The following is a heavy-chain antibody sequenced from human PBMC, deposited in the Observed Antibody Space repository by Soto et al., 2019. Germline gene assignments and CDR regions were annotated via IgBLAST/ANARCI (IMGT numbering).Heavy chain of an antibody. CDR1: GFTVSTNY. V-gene: IGHV3-23*01. CDR2: ISASGGST. D-gene: IGHD4-17*01. CDR3: AKRTVGWYFDL. J-gene: IGHJ2*01. Sequence: GGSLRLSCAASGFTVSTNYMSWVRQAPGKGLEWVSVISASGGSTYYADAVKGRFTISRDNSKNTLYLQMNSLRAEDTAVYYCAKRTVGWYFDLWGRGTLVTVSS.